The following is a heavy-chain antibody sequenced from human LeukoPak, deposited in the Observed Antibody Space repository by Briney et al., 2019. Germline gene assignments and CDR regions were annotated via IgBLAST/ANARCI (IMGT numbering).Heavy chain of an antibody. D-gene: IGHD6-13*01. CDR2: INPNSGGT. V-gene: IGHV1-2*02. CDR1: GYTFTGYY. J-gene: IGHJ4*02. CDR3: ARDGSIGGSSWYKDY. Sequence: ASVKVSCKASGYTFTGYYMHWVRQAPGQGLEWMGWINPNSGGTNYAQKFQGRVTMTRDTSISTAYMELSRLRSDDTAVYYCARDGSIGGSSWYKDYWGQGTLVTVSS.